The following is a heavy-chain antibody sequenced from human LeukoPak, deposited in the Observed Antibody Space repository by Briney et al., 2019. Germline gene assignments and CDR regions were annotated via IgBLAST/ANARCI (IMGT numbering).Heavy chain of an antibody. CDR2: VYYSGST. CDR1: GGSISSYY. D-gene: IGHD5-24*01. Sequence: PSETLSLTCTVSGGSISSYYWSWIRQPPGKGLEWIGYVYYSGSTNYNPSLKSRVTISVDTSKNQFSLRLSSVTAADTAVYYCARERRDGYKVYFDYWGRGTLVTVSS. V-gene: IGHV4-59*01. CDR3: ARERRDGYKVYFDY. J-gene: IGHJ4*02.